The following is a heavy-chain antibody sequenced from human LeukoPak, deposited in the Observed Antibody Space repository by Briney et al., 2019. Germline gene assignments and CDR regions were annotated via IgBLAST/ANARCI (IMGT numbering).Heavy chain of an antibody. CDR2: MNPNSGNT. CDR1: GYTFTSYD. J-gene: IGHJ4*02. V-gene: IGHV1-8*01. CDR3: ARGSRRDGYNTLVDS. D-gene: IGHD5-24*01. Sequence: ASMKVSCKASGYTFTSYDINWVRQATGQGLEWMGWMNPNSGNTGYAQKFQGRVTMTKNTSISTAYMELSSLRYEDTAVYYCARGSRRDGYNTLVDSWGQGTLVTVSS.